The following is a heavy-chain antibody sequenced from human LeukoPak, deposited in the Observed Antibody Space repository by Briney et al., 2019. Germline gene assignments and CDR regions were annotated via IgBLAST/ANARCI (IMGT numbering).Heavy chain of an antibody. CDR2: IYYSGST. J-gene: IGHJ6*03. V-gene: IGHV4-39*07. CDR1: GGSISSSSYY. CDR3: ARVVPRYYYYYMDV. D-gene: IGHD3-10*01. Sequence: SETPSLTCTVSGGSISSSSYYWGWIRPPPGKGLEWIGSIYYSGSTNYNPSLKSRVTISVDTSKNQFSLKLSSVTAADTAVYYCARVVPRYYYYYMDVWGKGTTVTVSS.